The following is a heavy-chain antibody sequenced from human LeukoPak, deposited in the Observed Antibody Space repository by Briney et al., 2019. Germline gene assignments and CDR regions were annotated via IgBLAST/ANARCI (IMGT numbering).Heavy chain of an antibody. J-gene: IGHJ4*02. Sequence: SQTLSLTCAVSGGSISSGGYSWSWIRQPPGKGLEWIGYIYHSGSTYYNPSLKSRVTISVDRYKNQFSLKLSSVTAADTAVYYCARSRDGYLDYWGQGTLVTVSS. V-gene: IGHV4-30-2*01. D-gene: IGHD5-24*01. CDR3: ARSRDGYLDY. CDR1: GGSISSGGYS. CDR2: IYHSGST.